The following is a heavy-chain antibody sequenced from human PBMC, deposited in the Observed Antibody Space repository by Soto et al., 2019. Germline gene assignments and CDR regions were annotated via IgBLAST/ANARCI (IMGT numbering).Heavy chain of an antibody. D-gene: IGHD3-3*01. J-gene: IGHJ4*02. CDR2: ISGSGGST. Sequence: GGSLRLSCAASGFTFSSYAMSWVRQAPGKGLEWVSAISGSGGSTYYADSVKGRFTISRDNSKNTLHLQMNSLRAEDTAVYYCAKGTYYDFWSGYDYWGQGTLVTVSS. CDR3: AKGTYYDFWSGYDY. CDR1: GFTFSSYA. V-gene: IGHV3-23*01.